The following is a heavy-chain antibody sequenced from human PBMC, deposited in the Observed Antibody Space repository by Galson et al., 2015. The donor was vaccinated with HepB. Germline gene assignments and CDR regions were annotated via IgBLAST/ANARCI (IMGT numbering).Heavy chain of an antibody. Sequence: SLRLSCAASGFTFSSYSMNWVRQAPGKGLEWVSSISSSSSYIYYADSVKGRFTISRDNAKNSLYLQMNSLRAEDTAVYYCARDESVSGYYYGYYFDYWGQGTLVTVSS. D-gene: IGHD3-22*01. CDR2: ISSSSSYI. V-gene: IGHV3-21*01. CDR3: ARDESVSGYYYGYYFDY. J-gene: IGHJ4*02. CDR1: GFTFSSYS.